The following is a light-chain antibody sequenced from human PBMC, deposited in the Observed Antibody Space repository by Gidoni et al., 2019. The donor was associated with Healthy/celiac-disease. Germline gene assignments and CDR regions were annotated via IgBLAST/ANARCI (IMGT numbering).Light chain of an antibody. CDR1: QGISSY. Sequence: VIGRTQSPSLLSASSGDRVNISCRTSQGISSYLAWYQKKPGKAPELLIYAASTLQSGVPSRFSGSVSGTDFTLTISCLQSEDFATYYCQQYYSFPYTFXQXTKLEIK. J-gene: IGKJ2*01. V-gene: IGKV1D-8*01. CDR2: AAS. CDR3: QQYYSFPYT.